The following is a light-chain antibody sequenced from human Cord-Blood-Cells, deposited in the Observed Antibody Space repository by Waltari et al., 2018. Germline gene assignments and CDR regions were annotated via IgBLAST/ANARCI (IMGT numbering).Light chain of an antibody. CDR1: QSVSSN. J-gene: IGKJ4*01. CDR3: QQYNNWPPLT. V-gene: IGKV3-15*01. Sequence: EIVMTQSPATLSVSPGERPTLSCRASQSVSSNLAWYQQKPGQAPRLLIYGASTRATGIPARFSGSGSGTECTLTISSLQSEDFAVYYCQQYNNWPPLTFGGGTKVEIK. CDR2: GAS.